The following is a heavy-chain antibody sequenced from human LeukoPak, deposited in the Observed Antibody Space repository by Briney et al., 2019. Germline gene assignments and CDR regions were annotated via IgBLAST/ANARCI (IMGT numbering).Heavy chain of an antibody. CDR1: GFTFNTYP. CDR2: ISYDGSYE. J-gene: IGHJ4*02. CDR3: AKGAAAGTWGTSFDS. Sequence: GGSLRLSCGASGFTFNTYPMHWVRQAPGKGLEWVAVISYDGSYEYYAESVKGRFTISRDNSKNTLYLQINSLRAEDTAVYYCAKGAAAGTWGTSFDSWGQGTLVTVTS. D-gene: IGHD6-13*01. V-gene: IGHV3-30*01.